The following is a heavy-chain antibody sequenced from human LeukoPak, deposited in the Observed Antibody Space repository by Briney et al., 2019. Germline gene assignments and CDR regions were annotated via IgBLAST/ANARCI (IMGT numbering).Heavy chain of an antibody. V-gene: IGHV1-2*02. CDR3: ARGGATVMDFDY. J-gene: IGHJ4*02. CDR2: VNPIGGGT. CDR1: GYTFTDYK. D-gene: IGHD4-11*01. Sequence: ASVKVSCTASGYTFTDYKLHWVRQAPGQGLEWLGWVNPIGGGTDYTRKFRGRVTMTRDTSVNTAYMQLNNLRSDDTAVYFCARGGATVMDFDYWGQGTLVTVSS.